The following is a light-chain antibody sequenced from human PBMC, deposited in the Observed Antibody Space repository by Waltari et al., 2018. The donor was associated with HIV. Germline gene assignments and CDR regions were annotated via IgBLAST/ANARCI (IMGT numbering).Light chain of an antibody. J-gene: IGLJ2*01. CDR2: GEN. Sequence: SSEVTQDPTVAVALGQTSRITFQGDSLRNYFPSWYQQKPGQAPVLVIYGENNRPSGIPDRFSGSTSGNTASLIITGAQAEDEAEYYCNSRDSSGNRLVVFGGGTKLTVL. CDR1: SLRNYF. V-gene: IGLV3-19*01. CDR3: NSRDSSGNRLVV.